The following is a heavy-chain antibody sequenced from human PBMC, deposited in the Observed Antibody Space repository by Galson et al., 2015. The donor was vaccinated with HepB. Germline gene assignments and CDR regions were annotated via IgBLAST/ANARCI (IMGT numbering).Heavy chain of an antibody. CDR2: INPSGGST. Sequence: VKVSCKASGYTFTSYYMHWVRQAPGQGLEWMGIINPSGGSTSYAQKLQGRVTMTRDTSTSTVYMKLSSLRSEDTAVYYCARDRYGASKTGIYYYYGMDVWGQGTTVTVSS. V-gene: IGHV1-46*03. J-gene: IGHJ6*02. CDR3: ARDRYGASKTGIYYYYGMDV. CDR1: GYTFTSYY. D-gene: IGHD4-17*01.